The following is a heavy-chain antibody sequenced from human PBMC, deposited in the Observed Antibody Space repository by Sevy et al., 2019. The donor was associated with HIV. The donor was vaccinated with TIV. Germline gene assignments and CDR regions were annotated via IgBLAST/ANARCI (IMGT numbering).Heavy chain of an antibody. J-gene: IGHJ4*02. CDR3: ARDRCTNGVCYTQFDY. Sequence: GGSLRLSCEASGFRFSQYDMHWVRQTPGKGLEWVAYIWYDGSNQYYPDSVKDRFTISRDNSKNTLYLQMNSLRAEDTAVYFCARDRCTNGVCYTQFDYWGQGTLVTVSS. CDR1: GFRFSQYD. D-gene: IGHD2-8*01. CDR2: IWYDGSNQ. V-gene: IGHV3-33*01.